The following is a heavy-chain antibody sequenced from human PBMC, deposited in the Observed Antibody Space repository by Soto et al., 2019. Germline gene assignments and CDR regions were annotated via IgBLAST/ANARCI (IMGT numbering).Heavy chain of an antibody. CDR3: ARGYDSSGYYLPYGMDV. V-gene: IGHV3-13*01. D-gene: IGHD3-22*01. CDR1: GFTFSSYD. Sequence: GGSLRLSCAASGFTFSSYDMHWVRQATRKGLEWVSAIGTAGDTYYPGSVKGRFTISRENAKDSLYLQMNSLRAEDTAVYYCARGYDSSGYYLPYGMDVWGQGTTVTVSS. CDR2: IGTAGDT. J-gene: IGHJ6*02.